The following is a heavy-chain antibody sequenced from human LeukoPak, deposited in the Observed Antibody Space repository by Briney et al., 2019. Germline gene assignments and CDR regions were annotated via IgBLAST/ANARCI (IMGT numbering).Heavy chain of an antibody. V-gene: IGHV4-38-2*01. D-gene: IGHD4-17*01. J-gene: IGHJ6*03. Sequence: SDTLSLPCAVSGYSINSGWFWGWIRYPPGKGLEWIGRVYHSGSPYYNSSLKSRVTISVVTSKFQFSLKVSSVTAADTTVYYCAKNYGDLGRQTLDYYYYMDGWGKGAAVTVSS. CDR3: AKNYGDLGRQTLDYYYYMDG. CDR2: VYHSGSP. CDR1: GYSINSGWF.